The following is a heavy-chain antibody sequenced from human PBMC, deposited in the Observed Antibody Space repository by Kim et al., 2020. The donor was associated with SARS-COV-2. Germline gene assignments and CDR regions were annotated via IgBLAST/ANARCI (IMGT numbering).Heavy chain of an antibody. D-gene: IGHD3-10*01. J-gene: IGHJ4*02. V-gene: IGHV3-7*03. CDR1: GFTFSSYW. Sequence: GGSLRLSCAASGFTFSSYWMSWVRQAPGKGLEWVANIKQDGSEKYYVDSVKGRFTISRDNAKNSPYLQMTSLSAEATAVYYCARAVRSFYYWGQGTPATV. CDR2: IKQDGSEK. CDR3: ARAVRSFYY.